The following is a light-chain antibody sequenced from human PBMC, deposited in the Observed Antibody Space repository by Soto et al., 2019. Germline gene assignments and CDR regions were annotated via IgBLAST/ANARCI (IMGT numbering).Light chain of an antibody. CDR1: QSVGTR. CDR2: GAS. J-gene: IGKJ5*01. Sequence: IVLTQSPDTLTFSPGERATLSFRASQSVGTRLAWYQHKTGQAPSLLMSGASSRATGIPDRFSGSGSETDFSLTISRLEPEDLALYYCQHYQVGQPIAFGRGTDWR. CDR3: QHYQVGQPIA. V-gene: IGKV3-20*01.